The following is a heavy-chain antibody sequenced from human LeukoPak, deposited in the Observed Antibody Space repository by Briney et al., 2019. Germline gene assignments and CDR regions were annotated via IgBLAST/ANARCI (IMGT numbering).Heavy chain of an antibody. CDR2: MNPNSGNT. CDR3: ARGNYGDYGDAFDI. CDR1: GYTFTSYD. Sequence: GASVKVSCKASGYTFTSYDINWVRQATGQRLESMGWMNPNSGNTGYAQKFQGRVTMTRNTSISTAYMELSSLRSEDTAVYYCARGNYGDYGDAFDIWGQGTMVTVSS. V-gene: IGHV1-8*01. D-gene: IGHD4-17*01. J-gene: IGHJ3*02.